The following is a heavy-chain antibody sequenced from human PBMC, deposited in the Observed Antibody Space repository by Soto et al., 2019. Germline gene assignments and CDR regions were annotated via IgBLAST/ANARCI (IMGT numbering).Heavy chain of an antibody. D-gene: IGHD2-2*01. V-gene: IGHV3-21*01. CDR2: ISGDSNYI. CDR3: ATKFRLGYCSTSSCPPDY. Sequence: GGSLRLSCATSGFTFSSYTMHWVRQAPGKGLEWVSTISGDSNYIYYADSMKGRFTVSRDNAKNSLYLQMNSLRAEDTAVYYCATKFRLGYCSTSSCPPDYWGQGTLVTVSS. J-gene: IGHJ4*02. CDR1: GFTFSSYT.